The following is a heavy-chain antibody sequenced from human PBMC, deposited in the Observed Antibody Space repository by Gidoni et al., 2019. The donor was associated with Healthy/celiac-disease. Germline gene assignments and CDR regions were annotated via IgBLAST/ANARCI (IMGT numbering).Heavy chain of an antibody. CDR2: TRNKANSYTT. CDR3: ARVPYYDSNRFDY. V-gene: IGHV3-72*01. J-gene: IGHJ4*02. D-gene: IGHD3-22*01. CDR1: GFTFSDHY. Sequence: EVQLVESGGGLVQPGGSLRLSCAASGFTFSDHYMDWVRQAPGKGLEWVGRTRNKANSYTTEYAASVKGRFTISRDDSKNSLYLQMNSLKTEDTAVYYCARVPYYDSNRFDYWGQGTLVTVSS.